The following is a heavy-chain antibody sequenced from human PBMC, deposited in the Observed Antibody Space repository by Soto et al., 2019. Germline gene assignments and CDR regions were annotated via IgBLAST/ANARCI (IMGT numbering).Heavy chain of an antibody. J-gene: IGHJ4*02. CDR2: ISYDGSNK. D-gene: IGHD4-17*01. Sequence: QVQLVESGGGVVQPGRSLRLSCAASGFTFSSYAMHWVRQAPGKGLEWVAVISYDGSNKYYADSVKGRFTISRDNSKNTLYLQMNSLRAEDTAVYYCAREEWDYGDPNVGPDYWGQGTLVTVSS. CDR1: GFTFSSYA. CDR3: AREEWDYGDPNVGPDY. V-gene: IGHV3-30-3*01.